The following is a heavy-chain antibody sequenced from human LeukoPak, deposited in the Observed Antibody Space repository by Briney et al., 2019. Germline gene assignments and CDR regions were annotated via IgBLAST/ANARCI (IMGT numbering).Heavy chain of an antibody. CDR2: VDPADDKT. D-gene: IGHD2/OR15-2a*01. Sequence: ASVKVSCKTSGYTFTAYYLHWVQQAPGKGLEWVGRVDPADDKTVFAAKFQGRVTVTVDKSIDTAYMELRSLRPEDTAVFYCATFYGDTSDWGQGTLVSVSS. J-gene: IGHJ4*02. CDR1: GYTFTAYY. CDR3: ATFYGDTSD. V-gene: IGHV1-69-2*01.